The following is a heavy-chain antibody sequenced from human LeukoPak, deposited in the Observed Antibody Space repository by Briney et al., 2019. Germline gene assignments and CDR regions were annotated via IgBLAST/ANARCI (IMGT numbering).Heavy chain of an antibody. CDR3: ARGGSIAVAGRGGLDY. V-gene: IGHV1-46*01. J-gene: IGHJ4*02. D-gene: IGHD6-19*01. Sequence: ASVKVSCKASGYTFTSYYMHWVRQAPGQGLEWMGIINPSGGSTSYAQKFQGRVTMTRDTSTSTVYMELSSLRSEDTGVYYCARGGSIAVAGRGGLDYWGQGTLVTVSS. CDR1: GYTFTSYY. CDR2: INPSGGST.